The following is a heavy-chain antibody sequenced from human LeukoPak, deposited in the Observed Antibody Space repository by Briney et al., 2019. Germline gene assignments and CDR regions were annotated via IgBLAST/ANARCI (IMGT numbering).Heavy chain of an antibody. CDR1: GYTFTGYY. CDR2: INPNSGGT. D-gene: IGHD6-13*01. V-gene: IGHV1-2*06. CDR3: ARDPVIAAAGTTHDY. J-gene: IGHJ4*02. Sequence: ASVKVSCKASGYTFTGYYMHWVRQAPGQGLEWMGRINPNSGGTNYAQKFQGRVTTTRDTSISTAYMELSRLRSDDTAVYYCARDPVIAAAGTTHDYWGQGTLVTVSS.